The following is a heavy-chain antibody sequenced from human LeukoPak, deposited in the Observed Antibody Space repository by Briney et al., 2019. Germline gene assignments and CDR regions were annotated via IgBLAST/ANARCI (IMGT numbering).Heavy chain of an antibody. D-gene: IGHD3-3*01. CDR3: ARRGTYYDFWSGYLAREVEY. J-gene: IGHJ4*02. CDR2: INHSGST. V-gene: IGHV4-34*01. CDR1: GGSFSGYY. Sequence: SETLSLTCAVYGGSFSGYYWSWIRQPPGKGLEWIGEINHSGSTNYNPSLKSRVTISVDTSKNQFSLKLSSVTAADTAVYYCARRGTYYDFWSGYLAREVEYWGQGTLVTVSS.